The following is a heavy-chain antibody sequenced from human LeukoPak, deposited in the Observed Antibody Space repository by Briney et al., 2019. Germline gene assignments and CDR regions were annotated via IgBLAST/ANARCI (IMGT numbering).Heavy chain of an antibody. V-gene: IGHV5-10-1*01. CDR3: ARRYSSGWSYGMDV. CDR2: IDPSDSYT. D-gene: IGHD6-19*01. Sequence: GESLKISCKGSGYSINNYWISWVRQMPGKGLEWMGRIDPSDSYTNYSPSFQGHVTISADKSISTAYLQWSSLKASDTAMYYCARRYSSGWSYGMDVWGQGTTVTVSS. CDR1: GYSINNYW. J-gene: IGHJ6*02.